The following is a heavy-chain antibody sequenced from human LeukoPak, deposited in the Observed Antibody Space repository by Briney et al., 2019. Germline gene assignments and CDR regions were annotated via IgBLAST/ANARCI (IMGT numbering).Heavy chain of an antibody. Sequence: GGSLRLSCAASGFTFSSYAMHWVRQAPGKGLEWVAVISYDGSNKYYADSVKGRFTISRDNSKNTLYLQMNSLRAEDTAVYYCASPSRYSSSWSGAFDIWGQGTMVTVSS. CDR2: ISYDGSNK. CDR3: ASPSRYSSSWSGAFDI. V-gene: IGHV3-30*04. D-gene: IGHD6-13*01. CDR1: GFTFSSYA. J-gene: IGHJ3*02.